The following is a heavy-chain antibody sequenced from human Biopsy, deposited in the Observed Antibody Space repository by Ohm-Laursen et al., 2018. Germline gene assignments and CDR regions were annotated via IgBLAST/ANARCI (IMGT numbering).Heavy chain of an antibody. D-gene: IGHD2/OR15-2a*01. J-gene: IGHJ6*02. CDR2: IYYSGST. CDR1: GGSISSDY. Sequence: TLSLTCPVSGGSISSDYWSWIRQTPGKGLEWIGYIYYSGSTNYNPSLKSRVTISVDTSKNQFSLRLNSVTAADTAVYYCARATNSTGWPYYYFYGMDVWGQGTLVTVSS. CDR3: ARATNSTGWPYYYFYGMDV. V-gene: IGHV4-59*01.